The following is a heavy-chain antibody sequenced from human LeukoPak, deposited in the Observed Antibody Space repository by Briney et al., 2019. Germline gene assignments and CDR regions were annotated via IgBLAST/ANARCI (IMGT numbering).Heavy chain of an antibody. V-gene: IGHV3-15*07. J-gene: IGHJ4*02. D-gene: IGHD3-22*01. CDR3: STTYYYDSSEGY. CDR1: GFTFSSAW. Sequence: PGGSPRLSCAASGFTFSSAWMNGVRQAPGKGLEWVGRIKSKTDGGTTDYAAPVKGRFTVSRDDSKNTLYLQMNSLKTEDTAVYYCSTTYYYDSSEGYWGQGTLVTASS. CDR2: IKSKTDGGTT.